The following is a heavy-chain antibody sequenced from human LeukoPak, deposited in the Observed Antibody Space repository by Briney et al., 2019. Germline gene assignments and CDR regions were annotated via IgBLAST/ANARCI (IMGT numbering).Heavy chain of an antibody. D-gene: IGHD2-21*01. CDR3: TRSVRNGHIDY. CDR1: GGTFSSYA. V-gene: IGHV1-69*13. Sequence: SVKVSCKASGGTFSSYAISWVRQAPGQGLEWMGGIIPIFGTANYAQKFQGRVTITADESTSTAYMELSSLRFEDTAVYYCTRSVRNGHIDYWGQGTLVTVSS. J-gene: IGHJ4*02. CDR2: IIPIFGTA.